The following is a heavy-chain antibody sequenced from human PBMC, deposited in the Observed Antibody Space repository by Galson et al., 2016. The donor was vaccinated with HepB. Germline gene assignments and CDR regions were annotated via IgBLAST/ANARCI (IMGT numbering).Heavy chain of an antibody. V-gene: IGHV3-23*01. CDR2: ISGSGGST. Sequence: SLRLSCAASGFTFSSYAMSWVRQAPGKGLEWVSAISGSGGSTYYAGSVKGRFTISRDNSKNTLYLQMNRLRAEDTAVYYCAKGVVQWLVPGYFDYWGQGTLVTVSS. CDR1: GFTFSSYA. D-gene: IGHD6-19*01. J-gene: IGHJ4*02. CDR3: AKGVVQWLVPGYFDY.